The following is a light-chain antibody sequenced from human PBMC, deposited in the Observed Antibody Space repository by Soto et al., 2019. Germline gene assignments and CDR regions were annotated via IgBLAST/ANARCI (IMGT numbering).Light chain of an antibody. Sequence: QSALTQPPSASGSPGQSVTISCTGGSSDVGGYNSVSWYQQHPGKAPKLMIYEVTKRPSGVPDRFSGSKSGNTASLTVSGLQAKDEADYYCFSYAGGNKVFGTGTKLTVL. J-gene: IGLJ1*01. CDR1: SSDVGGYNS. V-gene: IGLV2-8*01. CDR3: FSYAGGNKV. CDR2: EVT.